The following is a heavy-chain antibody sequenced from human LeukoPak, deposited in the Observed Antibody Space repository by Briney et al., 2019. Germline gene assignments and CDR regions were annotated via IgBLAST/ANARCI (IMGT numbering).Heavy chain of an antibody. Sequence: ASVKVSCKASGYTFTSYGISWVRQAPGQGLEWMGWISAYNGNTNYAQKLQGRVTMTTDTSTSTAYMELRSLRSDDTAVYYCARVYDSSGYYPHAFDIWGLGTMVTVSS. CDR1: GYTFTSYG. J-gene: IGHJ3*02. D-gene: IGHD3-22*01. V-gene: IGHV1-18*01. CDR3: ARVYDSSGYYPHAFDI. CDR2: ISAYNGNT.